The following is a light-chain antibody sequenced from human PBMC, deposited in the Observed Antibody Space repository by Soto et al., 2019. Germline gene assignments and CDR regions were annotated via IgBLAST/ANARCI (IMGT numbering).Light chain of an antibody. CDR2: GAS. CDR1: QSVSSSY. J-gene: IGKJ1*01. Sequence: EIVLTQSPGALSLSPGERATLSCRASQSVSSSYLAWYQQKPGQAPRLLIYGASSRATGIPDRFSGSGSGTDFTLTISRLEPEDFATYYCQQNYNTPRTFGPGTKVEVK. V-gene: IGKV3-20*01. CDR3: QQNYNTPRT.